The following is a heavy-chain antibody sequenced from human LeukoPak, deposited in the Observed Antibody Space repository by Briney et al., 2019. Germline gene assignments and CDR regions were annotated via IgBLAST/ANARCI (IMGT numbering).Heavy chain of an antibody. CDR3: ATLVVVVATARNNWFDP. J-gene: IGHJ5*02. V-gene: IGHV1-18*01. CDR1: GYTFTSYG. D-gene: IGHD2-15*01. CDR2: ISAYNGNT. Sequence: ASVKVSCKASGYTFTSYGISWVRQTPGQGLEWMGWISAYNGNTNYAQKLQGRVNMTEDTSTDTAYMELSRLRSDDTAVYYCATLVVVVATARNNWFDPWGQGTLVTVSS.